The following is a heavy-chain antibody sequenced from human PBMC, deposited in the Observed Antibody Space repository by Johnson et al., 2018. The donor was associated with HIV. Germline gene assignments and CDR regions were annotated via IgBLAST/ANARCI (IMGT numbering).Heavy chain of an antibody. D-gene: IGHD6-6*01. V-gene: IGHV3-53*01. Sequence: VKLVESGGGLIQPGGSLRLSCAASGFIFSNNYMSWVRQAPGKGLEWVSGIYSGGSTYSADSAKGRFTISRANSKNTVYLQMNSLRAEDTAVYYCARDCGSSRTFDIWGQGTMVTVSS. CDR2: IYSGGST. CDR1: GFIFSNNY. CDR3: ARDCGSSRTFDI. J-gene: IGHJ3*02.